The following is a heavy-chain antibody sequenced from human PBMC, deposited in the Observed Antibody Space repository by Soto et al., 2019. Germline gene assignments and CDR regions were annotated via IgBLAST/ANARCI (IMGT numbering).Heavy chain of an antibody. CDR3: ARDRDDSSSWRNWFDP. J-gene: IGHJ5*02. V-gene: IGHV1-69*12. Sequence: QVQLVQSGAEVKKPGSSVKVSCKASGGTFSSYAISWVRQAPGQGLEWMGGIIPIFGTANYAQKFQGRVKIAADEATRTAYMELSSLRSEATAVYYCARDRDDSSSWRNWFDPWGQGTLVTVSS. CDR1: GGTFSSYA. D-gene: IGHD6-13*01. CDR2: IIPIFGTA.